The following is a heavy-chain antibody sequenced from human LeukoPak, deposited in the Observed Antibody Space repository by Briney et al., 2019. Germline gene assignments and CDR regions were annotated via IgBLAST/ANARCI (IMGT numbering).Heavy chain of an antibody. CDR1: GFTFSSYS. CDR2: ISSSSSYI. D-gene: IGHD3-22*01. V-gene: IGHV3-21*01. CDR3: AKERGPYDSSGYNDY. Sequence: GGSLRLSCAASGFTFSSYSMNWVRQAPGKGLEWVSSISSSSSYIYYADSVKGRFTISRDNAKNSLYLQMNSLRAEDTAVYYCAKERGPYDSSGYNDYWGQGTLVTVSS. J-gene: IGHJ4*02.